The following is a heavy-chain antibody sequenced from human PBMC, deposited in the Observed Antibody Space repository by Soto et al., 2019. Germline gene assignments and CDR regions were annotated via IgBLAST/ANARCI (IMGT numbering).Heavy chain of an antibody. V-gene: IGHV3-9*01. CDR2: ISWNSGSI. CDR1: GFTFDDYA. CDR3: AKDIIESSGWYMNAFDI. Sequence: DVQLVESGGGLVQPGRSLRLSCAASGFTFDDYAMHWVRQAPGKGLEWVSGISWNSGSIGYADSVKGRFTISRDNAKNSLYLQMNSLRAEDTALYYCAKDIIESSGWYMNAFDIWGQGTMVTVSS. J-gene: IGHJ3*02. D-gene: IGHD6-19*01.